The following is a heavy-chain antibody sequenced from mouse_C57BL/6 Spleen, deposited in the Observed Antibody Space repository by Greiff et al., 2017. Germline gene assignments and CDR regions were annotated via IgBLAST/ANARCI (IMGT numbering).Heavy chain of an antibody. CDR2: INPNNGGT. CDR1: GYTFTDYN. Sequence: EVQLQQSGPELVKPGASVKMSCKASGYTFTDYNMHWVKQSHGKSLEWIGYINPNNGGTSYNQKFKGKATLTVNKSSSTAYMELRSLTSEDSAVYYCARESKLYYGNYVYAMDYWGQGTSVTVSS. V-gene: IGHV1-22*01. D-gene: IGHD2-1*01. CDR3: ARESKLYYGNYVYAMDY. J-gene: IGHJ4*01.